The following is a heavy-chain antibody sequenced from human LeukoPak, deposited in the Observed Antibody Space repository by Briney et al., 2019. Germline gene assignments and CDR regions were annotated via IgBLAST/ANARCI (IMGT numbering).Heavy chain of an antibody. V-gene: IGHV3-23*01. CDR1: GFTFGSYG. Sequence: GGSLRLSCAASGFTFGSYGMSWVRQAPGKGLEWVSAISGSGGSTYYADSVKGRFTISRDNSKNTLYLQMNSLRAEDTAVYYCAKCYYDSSGYYNFDYWGQGTLVTVSS. CDR3: AKCYYDSSGYYNFDY. D-gene: IGHD3-22*01. CDR2: ISGSGGST. J-gene: IGHJ4*02.